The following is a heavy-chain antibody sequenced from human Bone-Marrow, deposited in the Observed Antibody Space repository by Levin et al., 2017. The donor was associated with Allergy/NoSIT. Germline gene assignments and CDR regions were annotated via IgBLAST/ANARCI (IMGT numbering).Heavy chain of an antibody. CDR3: ARNAADDYGDFSPLDY. J-gene: IGHJ4*02. CDR1: GFNFDIYT. D-gene: IGHD4-17*01. V-gene: IGHV3-21*01. Sequence: GGSLRLSCAASGFNFDIYTMNWVRQAPGKGLEWLAFISGSSGYIHYAASLKSRFTVSRDNAQRSVFLEMPSLTAEATAVYYCARNAADDYGDFSPLDYWGQGILVTVSS. CDR2: ISGSSGYI.